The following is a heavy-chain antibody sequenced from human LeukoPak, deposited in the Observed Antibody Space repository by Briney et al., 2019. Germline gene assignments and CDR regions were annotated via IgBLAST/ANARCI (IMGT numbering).Heavy chain of an antibody. D-gene: IGHD6-19*01. CDR3: ARDSSGRFDY. CDR1: GFTFSSYW. Sequence: GSLRLSCAASGFTFSSYWMHWVRQAPGKGLVWVSGINSDGISTTYADSVKGRFTISRDNAKNTLYLQMNSLRAEDTAFYYCARDSSGRFDYWGQGTLVTVSS. V-gene: IGHV3-74*03. CDR2: INSDGIST. J-gene: IGHJ4*02.